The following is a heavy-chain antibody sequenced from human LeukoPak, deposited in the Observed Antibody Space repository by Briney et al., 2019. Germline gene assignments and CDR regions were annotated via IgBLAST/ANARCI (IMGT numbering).Heavy chain of an antibody. D-gene: IGHD5-24*01. V-gene: IGHV5-51*01. Sequence: GESLKISCKGSGYSFPNYWIGWVRQMPGQGLEWMGITYPADSDTRYSPSFQGQVTISADKSINTAYLQWTSLKASDTAMYYCARRKGDGYNSPFDYWGQGTLVTVSS. CDR3: ARRKGDGYNSPFDY. CDR2: TYPADSDT. J-gene: IGHJ4*02. CDR1: GYSFPNYW.